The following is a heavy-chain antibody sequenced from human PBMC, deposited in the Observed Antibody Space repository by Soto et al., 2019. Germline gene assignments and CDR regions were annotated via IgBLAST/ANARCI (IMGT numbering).Heavy chain of an antibody. CDR1: GFTFSSYA. J-gene: IGHJ4*02. Sequence: EVQLLESGGGLVQPGGSLRLSCAASGFTFSSYAMRWVRQAPVKGLEWVSAISGSGGSTYYADSVKGRFTISRDNSKNTLYLQMNGLRPEDTAVYYCARRGSGSYSDYWRQGTLVTVSS. V-gene: IGHV3-23*01. D-gene: IGHD1-26*01. CDR2: ISGSGGST. CDR3: ARRGSGSYSDY.